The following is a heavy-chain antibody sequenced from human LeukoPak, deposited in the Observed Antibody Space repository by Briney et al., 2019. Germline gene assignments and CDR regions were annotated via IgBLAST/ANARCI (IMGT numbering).Heavy chain of an antibody. Sequence: SQTLSLTCTVSGGSISSGGYYWSWLRQHPGTGLEWIGYIYYSGSTYYNPSLKSRVTISVDTSKNQFSLKLSSVTAADTAVYYCASSVHNYYDSSGYYYFHFDYWGQGTLVTVSS. CDR3: ASSVHNYYDSSGYYYFHFDY. J-gene: IGHJ4*02. V-gene: IGHV4-31*03. CDR2: IYYSGST. D-gene: IGHD3-22*01. CDR1: GGSISSGGYY.